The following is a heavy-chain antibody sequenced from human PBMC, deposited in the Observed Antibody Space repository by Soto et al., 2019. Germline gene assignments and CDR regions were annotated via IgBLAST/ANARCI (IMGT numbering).Heavy chain of an antibody. CDR3: ARGTFIPTRDYFDY. CDR2: ISAYNGNT. Sequence: ASVKVSCKASGYTFTSYGISWVRQAPGQGLEWMGWISAYNGNTNYAQKLQGRVTMTTDTSTSTVYMELSSLRSEDTAVYYCARGTFIPTRDYFDYWGQGTLVTVSS. V-gene: IGHV1-18*01. D-gene: IGHD1-1*01. CDR1: GYTFTSYG. J-gene: IGHJ4*02.